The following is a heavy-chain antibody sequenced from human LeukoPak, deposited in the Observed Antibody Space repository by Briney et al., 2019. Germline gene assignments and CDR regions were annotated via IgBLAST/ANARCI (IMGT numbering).Heavy chain of an antibody. J-gene: IGHJ3*02. CDR2: IYYSGST. CDR3: ARRGGSAAARNSFDI. V-gene: IGHV4-59*08. CDR1: GGSISSYY. Sequence: SETQSLTRTVSGGSISSYYWSWIRQPPGKGLEWIGYIYYSGSTNYNPSLKRRVTISVDTSKNQFSLKLSSVTAADTAVYYCARRGGSAAARNSFDIWGQGTMVTVSS. D-gene: IGHD6-13*01.